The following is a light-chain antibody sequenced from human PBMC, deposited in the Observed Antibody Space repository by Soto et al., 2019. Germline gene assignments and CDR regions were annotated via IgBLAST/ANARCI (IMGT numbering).Light chain of an antibody. Sequence: DIQMTQSPSTLSASVGDRVTITCRTSQTITSWLAWYQQKPGKVPNLLISDASALQSGVPSRFSGSGSGTEFTLTISSLQPDDFVTYYCQQYNSYPLTFGGGTKVEIK. CDR1: QTITSW. CDR2: DAS. J-gene: IGKJ4*01. V-gene: IGKV1-5*01. CDR3: QQYNSYPLT.